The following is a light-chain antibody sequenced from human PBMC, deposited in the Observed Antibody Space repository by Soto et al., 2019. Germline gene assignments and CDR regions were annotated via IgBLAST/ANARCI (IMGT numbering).Light chain of an antibody. CDR2: AVS. Sequence: DIQLTQSPPFLSASVGDRVTITCRATQDISSYLAWYQQKPGKAPKLLIYAVSTLQGGVPSRFSGSGSGTEFTLTISSLQPEDFATYYCQQLYLYPVTFGQGTRLEIK. V-gene: IGKV1-9*01. CDR1: QDISSY. CDR3: QQLYLYPVT. J-gene: IGKJ5*01.